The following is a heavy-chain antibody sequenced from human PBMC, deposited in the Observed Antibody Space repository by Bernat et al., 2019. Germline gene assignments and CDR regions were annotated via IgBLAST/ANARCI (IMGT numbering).Heavy chain of an antibody. CDR1: GFTFSSYG. Sequence: QVQLVESGGGVVQPGGSLRLSCAASGFTFSSYGMHWVRQAPGKGLEWVAFIRYDGSNKYYADDVKGRFTISRDNSKNTLYMQMNSLRAEDTAVYYCAKPGGDNYYDSSGYYYFDSWGQGTLVTVSS. D-gene: IGHD3-22*01. V-gene: IGHV3-30*02. CDR3: AKPGGDNYYDSSGYYYFDS. CDR2: IRYDGSNK. J-gene: IGHJ4*02.